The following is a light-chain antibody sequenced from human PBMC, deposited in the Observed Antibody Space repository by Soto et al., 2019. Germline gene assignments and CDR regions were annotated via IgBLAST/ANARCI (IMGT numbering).Light chain of an antibody. V-gene: IGLV2-14*01. CDR3: SSYTISNTLV. CDR1: SSDVGSYNY. CDR2: DVS. J-gene: IGLJ1*01. Sequence: QSALTQPASVSGAAGQAITISCTGTSSDVGSYNYVSWYQQYPGKAPKLMIYDVSNRPSGVSNRFSGSKSGNTASLTISGLQAEDEADYYCSSYTISNTLVFGSGTKVTV.